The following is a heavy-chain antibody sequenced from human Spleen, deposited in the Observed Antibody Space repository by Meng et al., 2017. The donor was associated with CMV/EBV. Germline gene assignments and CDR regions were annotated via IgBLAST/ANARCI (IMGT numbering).Heavy chain of an antibody. CDR1: YTFSCYY. Sequence: YTFSCYYMHWVRQALGQGLEWVGMINPSGGSTSYAQKFQGRVTVTRDTSTSTVYLELSSLRSEDTAMYYCARVRSSGWYKDPDYYDYWGQGTLVTVSS. J-gene: IGHJ4*02. D-gene: IGHD6-19*01. CDR2: INPSGGST. V-gene: IGHV1-46*01. CDR3: ARVRSSGWYKDPDYYDY.